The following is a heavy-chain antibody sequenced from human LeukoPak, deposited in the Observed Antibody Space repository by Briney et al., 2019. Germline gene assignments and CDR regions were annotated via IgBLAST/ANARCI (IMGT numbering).Heavy chain of an antibody. J-gene: IGHJ4*02. D-gene: IGHD3-10*01. Sequence: PGGSLRLPCAASGFTVSSNYMSWVRQAPGKGLEWVSVIYSGGSTYYADSVKGRFTISRDNSKNTLYLQMNSLRAEDTAVYYCAGDYGSGSYYPGYWGQGTLVTVSS. CDR3: AGDYGSGSYYPGY. V-gene: IGHV3-53*01. CDR2: IYSGGST. CDR1: GFTVSSNY.